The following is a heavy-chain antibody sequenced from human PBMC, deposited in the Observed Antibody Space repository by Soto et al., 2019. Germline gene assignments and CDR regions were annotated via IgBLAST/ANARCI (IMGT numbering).Heavy chain of an antibody. J-gene: IGHJ4*02. CDR2: IYYSGST. Sequence: SETLSLTCTVSGGSISSSNYFWGWIRQPPGKGLEWIGSIYYSGSTYYNPSLKSRVTISVDTSKNQFSLKLSSVTAADTAVYYCASFYGSGSPYWGQGTLVTVSS. V-gene: IGHV4-39*01. CDR1: GGSISSSNYF. CDR3: ASFYGSGSPY. D-gene: IGHD3-10*01.